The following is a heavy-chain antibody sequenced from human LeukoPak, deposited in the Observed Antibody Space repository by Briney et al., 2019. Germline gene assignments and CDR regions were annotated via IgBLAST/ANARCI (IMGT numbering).Heavy chain of an antibody. D-gene: IGHD3-10*01. V-gene: IGHV3-33*01. CDR2: IWYDGSNK. J-gene: IGHJ4*02. CDR1: GFTFSSYG. Sequence: GGSLRLSCAASGFTFSSYGMHWVRQAPGKGLEWVAVIWYDGSNKYYADSVKGRFTISRDNAKNSLYLQMNSLRAEDTAVYYCARDDLWSPDYWGQGTLVTVSS. CDR3: ARDDLWSPDY.